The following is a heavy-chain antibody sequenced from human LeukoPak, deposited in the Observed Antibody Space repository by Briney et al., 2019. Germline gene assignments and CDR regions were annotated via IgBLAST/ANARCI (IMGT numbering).Heavy chain of an antibody. CDR1: GGSISSYY. V-gene: IGHV4-4*07. Sequence: PSETLSLTCTVSGGSISSYYWSWIRQPAGKGLEWIGRIYTSGSTNYNPSLKSRVTISVDTSKNRFSLKLSSVTAADTAVYYCARHSGYDFWSGSVFDYWGQGTLVTVSS. CDR2: IYTSGST. J-gene: IGHJ4*02. D-gene: IGHD3-3*01. CDR3: ARHSGYDFWSGSVFDY.